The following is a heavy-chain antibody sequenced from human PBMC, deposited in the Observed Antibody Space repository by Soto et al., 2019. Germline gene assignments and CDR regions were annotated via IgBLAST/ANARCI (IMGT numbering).Heavy chain of an antibody. V-gene: IGHV3-33*01. CDR2: IWYDGSRT. CDR1: GFTFSTYG. CDR3: AREQIGVAGSTYDY. J-gene: IGHJ4*02. Sequence: QGQLGESGGGVVQPGTSLRLSCAASGFTFSTYGMHWVRQAPGKGLDWVALIWYDGSRTHYAESVKGRFTISRDNSKNTLLLQMNSLRFEDTAVYYCAREQIGVAGSTYDYWGQGTLVTVSS. D-gene: IGHD6-19*01.